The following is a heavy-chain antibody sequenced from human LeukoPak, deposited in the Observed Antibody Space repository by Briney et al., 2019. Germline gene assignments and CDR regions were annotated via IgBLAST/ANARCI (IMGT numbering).Heavy chain of an antibody. D-gene: IGHD1-1*01. Sequence: PGGSLRLSCAASGFTFSHSAMSWVRQAPGKGLKWISTISGSGSDTNYADSVRGRLIISRDNSKNTLYLQMNSLRAEDTAVYYCAKRDRYNWNTNWFDPWGQGTLVTVSS. CDR1: GFTFSHSA. J-gene: IGHJ5*02. V-gene: IGHV3-23*01. CDR2: ISGSGSDT. CDR3: AKRDRYNWNTNWFDP.